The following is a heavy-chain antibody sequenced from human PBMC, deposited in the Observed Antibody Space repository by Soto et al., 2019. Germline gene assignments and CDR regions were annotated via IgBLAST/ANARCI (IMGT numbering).Heavy chain of an antibody. J-gene: IGHJ4*02. CDR1: GFTFSSYG. Sequence: QVQLVESGGGVVQPGRSLRLSCAASGFTFSSYGMHWVRQAPGKGLEWVAVIWYDGSNKYYADSVKGRFTISRDNSKNTLYLQMNSLRAEDTAVYYCARDLRHDYGDYGFDYWGQGTLVTVSS. CDR2: IWYDGSNK. CDR3: ARDLRHDYGDYGFDY. D-gene: IGHD4-17*01. V-gene: IGHV3-33*01.